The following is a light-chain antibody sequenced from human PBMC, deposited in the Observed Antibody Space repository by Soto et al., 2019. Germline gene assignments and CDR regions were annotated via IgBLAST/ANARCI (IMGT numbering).Light chain of an antibody. CDR2: EVS. CDR3: QSYDGSLGAVI. V-gene: IGLV2-8*01. Sequence: QSALTQSPSASGSPGQSVTISCTGTSSDVGGHNYVSWYQHHPGKAPKLIIYEVSKRPSGVPDRFSGSKSANTASLTVSGLQAEDEAFYYCQSYDGSLGAVIFGGGTQLTVL. CDR1: SSDVGGHNY. J-gene: IGLJ7*01.